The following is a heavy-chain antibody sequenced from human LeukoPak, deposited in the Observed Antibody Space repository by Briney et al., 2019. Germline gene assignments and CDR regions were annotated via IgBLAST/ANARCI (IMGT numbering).Heavy chain of an antibody. D-gene: IGHD3-3*01. Sequence: PGGSLRLSCAASGFTFSSNWMSWVRQAPGKGLEWVANIKQDGSENYYVDSVKGRFTISRDNAKNSLYLQMNSLRAEDTAVYYCARDEYDFWSGYFHYWVYWGQGTLVTVSS. V-gene: IGHV3-7*01. CDR3: ARDEYDFWSGYFHYWVY. CDR2: IKQDGSEN. J-gene: IGHJ4*02. CDR1: GFTFSSNW.